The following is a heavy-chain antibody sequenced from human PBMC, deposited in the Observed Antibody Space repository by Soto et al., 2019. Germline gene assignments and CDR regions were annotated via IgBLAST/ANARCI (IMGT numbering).Heavy chain of an antibody. D-gene: IGHD3-22*01. CDR2: ISGSGGTM. J-gene: IGHJ4*02. Sequence: QVQLVESGGGMVNPGGSLRLSCAASGFTFSAYYVGWICQAPGKGLEWVSYISGSGGTMYYADSVKGRFTISRDNTKNSLYLQMNSLRAEDTAVYYCARDLYYDGSGYYSGGIDYWGQGTLVTVSS. CDR3: ARDLYYDGSGYYSGGIDY. CDR1: GFTFSAYY. V-gene: IGHV3-11*01.